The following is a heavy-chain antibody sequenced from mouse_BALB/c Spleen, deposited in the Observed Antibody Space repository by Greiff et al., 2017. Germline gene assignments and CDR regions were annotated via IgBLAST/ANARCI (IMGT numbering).Heavy chain of an antibody. Sequence: VQGVESGPGLVAPSQSLSITCTVSGFSLTSYGVHWVRQPPGKGLEWLGVIWAGGSTNYNSALMSRLSISKDNSKSQVFLKMNSLQTDDTAMYYCARDNLSWFAYWGQGTLVTVSA. CDR2: IWAGGST. V-gene: IGHV2-9*02. CDR1: GFSLTSYG. D-gene: IGHD6-2*01. CDR3: ARDNLSWFAY. J-gene: IGHJ3*01.